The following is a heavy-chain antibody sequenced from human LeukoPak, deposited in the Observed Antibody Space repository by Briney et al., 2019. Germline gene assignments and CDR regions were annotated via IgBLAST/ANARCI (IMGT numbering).Heavy chain of an antibody. D-gene: IGHD2-21*02. CDR1: GGTFSSYA. J-gene: IGHJ3*02. V-gene: IGHV1-69*04. CDR3: ARSWVVTAISPYDAFDI. Sequence: GSSVKVSCKASGGTFSSYAISWVRQAPGQGLEWMGRIIPIFGIANYAQKFQGRVTITADKSTSTAYMELSSLRSEDTAVYYCARSWVVTAISPYDAFDIWGQGTTVTVSS. CDR2: IIPIFGIA.